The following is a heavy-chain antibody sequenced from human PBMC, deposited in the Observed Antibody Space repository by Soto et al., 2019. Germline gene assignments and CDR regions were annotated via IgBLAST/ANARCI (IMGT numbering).Heavy chain of an antibody. Sequence: GGSLRLSCAASGFTFSNYAINWVRQAPGKGLEWLSVISDSGAVTFYGDSVKGRFTIFRDNSKGTLYLQMNSLRAEDTAVYYCAKDSPVSGNYQDLDYWGQGALVTVSS. D-gene: IGHD1-26*01. V-gene: IGHV3-23*01. J-gene: IGHJ4*02. CDR1: GFTFSNYA. CDR2: ISDSGAVT. CDR3: AKDSPVSGNYQDLDY.